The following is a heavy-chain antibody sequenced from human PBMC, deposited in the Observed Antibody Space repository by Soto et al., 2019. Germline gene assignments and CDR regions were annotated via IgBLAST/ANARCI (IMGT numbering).Heavy chain of an antibody. CDR2: INPNSGGT. V-gene: IGHV1-2*02. D-gene: IGHD6-13*01. Sequence: ASVKVSCKASGYTFTGYYMHWVRQAPGQGLEWMGWINPNSGGTNYAQKFQGRVTMTRDTSISTAYMELSRLRSDDTAVYYCARSYSSSCCWLDPWGQGTLVTVSS. CDR3: ARSYSSSCCWLDP. CDR1: GYTFTGYY. J-gene: IGHJ5*02.